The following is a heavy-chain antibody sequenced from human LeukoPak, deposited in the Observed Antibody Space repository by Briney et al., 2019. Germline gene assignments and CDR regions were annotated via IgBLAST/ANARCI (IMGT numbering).Heavy chain of an antibody. V-gene: IGHV1-8*03. J-gene: IGHJ6*03. CDR2: MNPNSGNT. CDR1: GYTFTRYD. CDR3: ARRGIAARSARYYYYMDV. D-gene: IGHD6-6*01. Sequence: ASVKVSCKAPGYTFTRYDINWVRQATGQGLEWMGWMNPNSGNTDYAQKFQGRVTITRNTSISTAYMELSSLRSEDTAVYYCARRGIAARSARYYYYMDVWGKGTTVTVSS.